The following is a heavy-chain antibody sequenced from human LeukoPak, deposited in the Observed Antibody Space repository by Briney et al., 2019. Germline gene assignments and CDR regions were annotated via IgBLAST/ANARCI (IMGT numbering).Heavy chain of an antibody. V-gene: IGHV3-23*01. J-gene: IGHJ4*02. CDR2: ISGSGGST. Sequence: PGGSLGLSCAASGFTFSSYAMSWVRQAPGKGLEWVSAISGSGGSTYYADSVKGRFTISRDNSKNTLYLQMNSLRAEDTAVYYCAKEGSRNRGSDILTGYYRGFDYWGQGTLVTVSS. CDR3: AKEGSRNRGSDILTGYYRGFDY. CDR1: GFTFSSYA. D-gene: IGHD3-9*01.